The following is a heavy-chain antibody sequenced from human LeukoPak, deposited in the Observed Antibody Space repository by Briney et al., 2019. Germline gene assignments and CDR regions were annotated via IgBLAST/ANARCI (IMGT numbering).Heavy chain of an antibody. CDR3: AKVRYGGYYYYFNY. CDR1: GFTFGSYG. J-gene: IGHJ4*02. D-gene: IGHD5-12*01. CDR2: ISYDGSNK. Sequence: GRSLRLSCAASGFTFGSYGMHWVRQAPGKGLERVAVISYDGSNKYYADSVKGRFTISRDNSKNTLYLQMNSLRAEDTAVYYCAKVRYGGYYYYFNYWGQGTLVTVSS. V-gene: IGHV3-30*18.